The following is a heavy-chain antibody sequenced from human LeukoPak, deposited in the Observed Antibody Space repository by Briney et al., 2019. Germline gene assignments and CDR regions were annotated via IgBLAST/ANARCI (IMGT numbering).Heavy chain of an antibody. Sequence: PSETLSLTCAVYGGSFSGYYWSWIRQPPGKGLEWIGEINHSGSTNYNPSLKSRVTISVDTSKNQFSLKLSSVTAADTAVYYCARNDYGGNSGFRWGQGTLVTVSS. CDR2: INHSGST. D-gene: IGHD4-23*01. CDR1: GGSFSGYY. CDR3: ARNDYGGNSGFR. V-gene: IGHV4-34*01. J-gene: IGHJ4*02.